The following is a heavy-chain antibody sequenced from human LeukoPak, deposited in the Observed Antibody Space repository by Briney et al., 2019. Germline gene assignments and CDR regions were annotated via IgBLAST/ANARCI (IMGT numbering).Heavy chain of an antibody. D-gene: IGHD3-16*01. V-gene: IGHV3-21*01. Sequence: GGSLRLSCAASGFIFKTYTMTWVRQAPGKGLEWVSSITGDCKYITYADSVKGRFTISGDNAKNSLYLQVASLRGDDTATYYCAREGNDYYYDQWGQGTLVTVSP. CDR1: GFIFKTYT. CDR2: ITGDCKYI. CDR3: AREGNDYYYDQ. J-gene: IGHJ4*02.